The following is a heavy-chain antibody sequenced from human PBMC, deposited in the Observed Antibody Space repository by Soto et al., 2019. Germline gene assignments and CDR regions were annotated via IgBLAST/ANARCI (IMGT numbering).Heavy chain of an antibody. CDR3: AKEGLG. CDR1: GFTFSSFA. V-gene: IGHV3-23*01. J-gene: IGHJ4*02. CDR2: ISGSGGRT. Sequence: GESLKISCAASGFTFSSFAMSWVRQAPGKGLEWVSTISGSGGRTFYADSVKGRFTISRDNSKNTLFLQMNSLRAVDTAVYYCAKEGLGWGQGTLVTVSS.